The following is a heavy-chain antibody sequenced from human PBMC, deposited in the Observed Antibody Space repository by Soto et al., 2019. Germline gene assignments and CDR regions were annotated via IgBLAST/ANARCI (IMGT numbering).Heavy chain of an antibody. V-gene: IGHV3-11*06. J-gene: IGHJ4*02. D-gene: IGHD3-22*01. CDR1: GFTFGDFD. CDR3: ARDLEGYYADV. CDR2: INSRSTYT. Sequence: QVHLVESGGGLVKPGGSLRLSCVASGFTFGDFDMSWMRQAPGKGLEWISHINSRSTYTNYADSVKGRFTVSRDNAKNSLSLKMNSLRVEDTAVYYCARDLEGYYADVWGPGPLVSVTP.